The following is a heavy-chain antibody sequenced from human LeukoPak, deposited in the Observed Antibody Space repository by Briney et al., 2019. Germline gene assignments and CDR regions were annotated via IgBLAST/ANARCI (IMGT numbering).Heavy chain of an antibody. CDR3: AKDKGEGGKYYYGSEDY. J-gene: IGHJ4*02. D-gene: IGHD3-10*01. CDR1: GFTFSSYS. V-gene: IGHV3-21*04. Sequence: PGGSLRLSCAASGFTFSSYSMNWVRQAPGKGLEWVSSISSSSSYIYYADSVKGRFTISRDNAKNSLYLQMNSLRAEDTAVYYCAKDKGEGGKYYYGSEDYWGQGTLVTVSS. CDR2: ISSSSSYI.